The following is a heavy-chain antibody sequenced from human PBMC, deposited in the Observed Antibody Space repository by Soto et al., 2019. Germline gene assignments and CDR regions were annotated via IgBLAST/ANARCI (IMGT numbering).Heavy chain of an antibody. Sequence: QVQLVQSGAEVKKPGSSVKVSCKASGGTFSSYTISWVRQAPGQGLEWMGRIIPILGIANYAQKFQGRVTITADKSTSTAYMELSSLSSEDTAVYYCARYNRYGGNDYWGQGTLVTVSS. D-gene: IGHD4-17*01. V-gene: IGHV1-69*02. CDR2: IIPILGIA. CDR3: ARYNRYGGNDY. CDR1: GGTFSSYT. J-gene: IGHJ4*02.